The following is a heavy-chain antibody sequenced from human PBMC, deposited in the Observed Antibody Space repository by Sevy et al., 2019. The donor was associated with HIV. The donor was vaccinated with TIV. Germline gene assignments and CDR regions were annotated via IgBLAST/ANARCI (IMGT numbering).Heavy chain of an antibody. V-gene: IGHV3-7*01. CDR1: GFTFSSYC. D-gene: IGHD6-19*01. CDR3: ARDSSGFGDY. J-gene: IGHJ4*02. CDR2: IKEDGSEK. Sequence: GGSLRLSCTASGFTFSSYCMSWVRQAPGKGLEWVANIKEDGSEKYYVDSVKGRFTISRDKAKSSLCLQMNSLRAEDTAVNYCARDSSGFGDYWGQGTLVTVSS.